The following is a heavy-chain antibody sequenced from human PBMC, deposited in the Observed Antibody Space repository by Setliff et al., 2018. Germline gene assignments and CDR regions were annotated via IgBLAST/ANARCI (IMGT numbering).Heavy chain of an antibody. J-gene: IGHJ4*02. Sequence: SVKVSCKASGYTFTNYGISWVRQAPGQGLEWMGYIKSYNGDTYFARNLQGRLSMTTDASSSTAYMELTSLRSDDAAMYYCARDADHYDTDENPIFDYWGQGTLVTVSS. CDR1: GYTFTNYG. CDR3: ARDADHYDTDENPIFDY. CDR2: IKSYNGDT. V-gene: IGHV1-18*01. D-gene: IGHD3-9*01.